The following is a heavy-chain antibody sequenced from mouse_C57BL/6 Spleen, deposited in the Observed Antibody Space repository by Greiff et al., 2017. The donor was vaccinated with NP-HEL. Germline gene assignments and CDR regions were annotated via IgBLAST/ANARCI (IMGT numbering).Heavy chain of an antibody. J-gene: IGHJ4*01. D-gene: IGHD4-1*01. CDR2: ISYDGSN. CDR3: AREGVWDPMDY. CDR1: GYSITSGYY. Sequence: EVQLQESGPGLVKPSQSLSLTCSVTGYSITSGYYWNWIRQFPGNKLEWMGYISYDGSNNYNPSLKNRISITRDTSKNQFFLKLNSVTTEDTATYYCAREGVWDPMDYWGQGTSVTVSS. V-gene: IGHV3-6*01.